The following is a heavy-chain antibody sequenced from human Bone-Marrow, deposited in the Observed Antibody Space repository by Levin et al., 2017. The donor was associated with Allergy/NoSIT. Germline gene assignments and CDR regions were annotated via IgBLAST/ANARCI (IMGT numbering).Heavy chain of an antibody. J-gene: IGHJ6*02. Sequence: GGSLRLSCVASGFTLSDYGIHWVRQAPGKGLEWVAGVWYDGSKKYYTDSVKGRFTISRDKSEDTVYLQINSLRAEDTAVYFCARSQFIDSKSFNYYGLDVWGQGTTVSVSS. D-gene: IGHD4-11*01. CDR3: ARSQFIDSKSFNYYGLDV. CDR1: GFTLSDYG. V-gene: IGHV3-33*01. CDR2: VWYDGSKK.